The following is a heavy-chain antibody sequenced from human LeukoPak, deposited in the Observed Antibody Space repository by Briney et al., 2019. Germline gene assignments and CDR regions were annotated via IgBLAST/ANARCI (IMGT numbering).Heavy chain of an antibody. CDR2: IKQDGSEK. Sequence: PGGSLRLSCAASGFTFSSYWMSWVRQAPGKGLEWVANIKQDGSEKYYVDSVKGRFTISGDNAKNSLYLQMNSLRAEDTAVYYCARIISGSYYPYAFDIWGQGTMVTVSS. CDR3: ARIISGSYYPYAFDI. CDR1: GFTFSSYW. D-gene: IGHD1-26*01. V-gene: IGHV3-7*03. J-gene: IGHJ3*02.